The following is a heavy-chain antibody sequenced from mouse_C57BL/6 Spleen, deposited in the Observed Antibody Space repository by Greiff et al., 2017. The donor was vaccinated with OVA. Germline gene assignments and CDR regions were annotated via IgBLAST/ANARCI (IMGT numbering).Heavy chain of an antibody. Sequence: QVQLQQSGAELARPGASVKMSCKASGYTFTSYTMHWVKQRPGQGLEWIGYINPSSGYTKYNQKFKDKATLTADKSSSTAYMQLSSLTSEDSAVYYCARGDAYYSNFYWYFDVWGTGTTVTVSS. J-gene: IGHJ1*03. D-gene: IGHD2-5*01. V-gene: IGHV1-4*01. CDR1: GYTFTSYT. CDR2: INPSSGYT. CDR3: ARGDAYYSNFYWYFDV.